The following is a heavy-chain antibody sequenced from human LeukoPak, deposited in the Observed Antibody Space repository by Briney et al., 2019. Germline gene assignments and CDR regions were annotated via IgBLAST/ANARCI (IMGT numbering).Heavy chain of an antibody. J-gene: IGHJ4*02. V-gene: IGHV3-23*01. Sequence: GGSLRLSCAASGFTFRRYGMSWVRQAPGKGLEWVSSISGSGGSTFYGDSVKGRFTISRDNAKNSLYLQMNSLRAEDTAVYYCARDKDYDILTGYSDYWGQGTLVTVSS. CDR3: ARDKDYDILTGYSDY. CDR1: GFTFRRYG. D-gene: IGHD3-9*01. CDR2: ISGSGGST.